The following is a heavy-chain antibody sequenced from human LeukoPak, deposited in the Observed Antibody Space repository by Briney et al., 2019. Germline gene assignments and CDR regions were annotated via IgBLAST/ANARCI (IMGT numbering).Heavy chain of an antibody. J-gene: IGHJ4*02. V-gene: IGHV3-53*01. CDR3: ASKIGY. CDR2: IYSSGNT. CDR1: GFTFSSYS. Sequence: GGSLRLSCAASGFTFSSYSMNWVRQAPGKGLEWVSVIYSSGNTYYADSVKGRFTMSRDSSKNTLYLQMNSLIAEDTAVYYCASKIGYWGQGTLVTVSS.